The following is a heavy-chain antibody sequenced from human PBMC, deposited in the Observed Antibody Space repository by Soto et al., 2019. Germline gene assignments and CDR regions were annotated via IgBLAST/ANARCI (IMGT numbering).Heavy chain of an antibody. D-gene: IGHD6-6*01. CDR3: AREGPTSIAAHLTDYYGMDV. CDR1: GGSISSYY. V-gene: IGHV4-59*01. J-gene: IGHJ6*02. CDR2: IYYSGST. Sequence: SETLSLTCTVSGGSISSYYWSWIRQPPGKGLEWIGYIYYSGSTNYNPSLKSRVTISVDTSKNQFSLKLSSVTAADTAVHYCAREGPTSIAAHLTDYYGMDVWGQGTTVTVSS.